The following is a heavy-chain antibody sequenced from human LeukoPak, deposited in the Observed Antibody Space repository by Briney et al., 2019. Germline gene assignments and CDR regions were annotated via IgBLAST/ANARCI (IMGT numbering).Heavy chain of an antibody. J-gene: IGHJ6*02. Sequence: KPSETLSLTCTVSGGSISSGSYYWSWIRQPAGKGLEWIGRIYTSGSTNYNPSLKSRVTISVDTSKNQFSLKLSSVTAADTAVYYCARGTSTGSGSYYKGGYYYYYYGMDVWGQGTTVTVSS. D-gene: IGHD3-10*01. CDR1: GGSISSGSYY. CDR2: IYTSGST. CDR3: ARGTSTGSGSYYKGGYYYYYYGMDV. V-gene: IGHV4-61*02.